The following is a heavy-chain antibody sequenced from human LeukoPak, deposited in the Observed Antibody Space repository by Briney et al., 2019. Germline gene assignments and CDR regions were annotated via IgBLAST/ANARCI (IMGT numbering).Heavy chain of an antibody. CDR2: VNTAGSST. V-gene: IGHV3-74*01. CDR3: VGGMGGHFDY. D-gene: IGHD3-16*01. Sequence: GGSLRLPCAASGFTFSTYWMHWVRQAPGKGLVWVSRVNTAGSSTSYADSVKGRFTISRDNAKNTLYLQMNSLRAEDTAMYYCVGGMGGHFDYWGQGTLATVSS. CDR1: GFTFSTYW. J-gene: IGHJ4*02.